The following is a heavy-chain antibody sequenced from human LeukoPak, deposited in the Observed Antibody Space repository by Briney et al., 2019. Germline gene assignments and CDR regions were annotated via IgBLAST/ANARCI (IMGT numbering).Heavy chain of an antibody. J-gene: IGHJ6*02. CDR1: GFDFKNYG. CDR2: ISGSGDAT. Sequence: GGSLRLSCATSGFDFKNYGMNWVRQAPGKGLEWVATISGSGDATYYEDSVKGRFTISRDNPENTVHLQMDSLRGDDTATYHCVKDFNFFDSSGYRQHDYGMDAWGQGTTVSVSS. CDR3: VKDFNFFDSSGYRQHDYGMDA. V-gene: IGHV3-23*01. D-gene: IGHD3-22*01.